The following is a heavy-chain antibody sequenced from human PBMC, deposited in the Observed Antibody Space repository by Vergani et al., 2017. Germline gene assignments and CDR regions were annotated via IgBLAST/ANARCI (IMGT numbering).Heavy chain of an antibody. CDR2: IKRDGRT. Sequence: VELLESGGGLAQPGGSLRVSCSASGFRVTTYYMSWVRQAPGKGLEWVSVIKRDGRTSYAKSVGGRITISRDTSRNAVYLQMNILRVEDTGVYYCTRSECRGTTCYGNYFDLWGHGILVTVSS. CDR1: GFRVTTYY. CDR3: TRSECRGTTCYGNYFDL. J-gene: IGHJ4*01. D-gene: IGHD2/OR15-2a*01. V-gene: IGHV3-66*02.